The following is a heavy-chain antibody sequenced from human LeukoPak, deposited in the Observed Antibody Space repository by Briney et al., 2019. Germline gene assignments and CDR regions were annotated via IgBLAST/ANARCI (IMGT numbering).Heavy chain of an antibody. CDR1: GLTFSSYS. V-gene: IGHV3-30*03. CDR3: ARDSSGWPFDY. CDR2: ISYDGSNK. J-gene: IGHJ4*02. D-gene: IGHD6-19*01. Sequence: GGSLRLSCAASGLTFSSYSMNWVRQAPGKGLEWVAVISYDGSNKYYADSVKGRFTISRDNSKNTLYLQMNSLRAEDTAVYYCARDSSGWPFDYWGQGTLVTVSS.